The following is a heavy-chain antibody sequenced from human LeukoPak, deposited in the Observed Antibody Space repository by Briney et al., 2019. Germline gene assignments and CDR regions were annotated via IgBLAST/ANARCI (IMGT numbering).Heavy chain of an antibody. V-gene: IGHV3-23*01. J-gene: IGHJ4*02. CDR3: ARDRGCYYDSRGFYWGYYFDS. D-gene: IGHD3-22*01. CDR2: ISGSGDST. CDR1: GFTFSTYA. Sequence: PGGSLRLSCAASGFTFSTYAVNWVRQAPGKGLEWVSTISGSGDSTYYADSVKGRFTISRDNSKDTLYLHMSSVRVDATAVYYCARDRGCYYDSRGFYWGYYFDSWGQGILVTVST.